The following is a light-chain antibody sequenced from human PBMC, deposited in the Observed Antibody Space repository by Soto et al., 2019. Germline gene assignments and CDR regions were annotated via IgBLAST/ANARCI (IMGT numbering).Light chain of an antibody. CDR3: SSYAXSNNV. CDR1: SSDVGGYNY. Sequence: QSVLTQPPSASGSPGQSVTISCTGTSSDVGGYNYASWYQQHPGKAPKLMIYEVSKRPSGVPDRFSGSKSGNTASLTVSGLQAEDEADYYCSSYAXSNNVFGTGTKVTVL. V-gene: IGLV2-8*01. CDR2: EVS. J-gene: IGLJ1*01.